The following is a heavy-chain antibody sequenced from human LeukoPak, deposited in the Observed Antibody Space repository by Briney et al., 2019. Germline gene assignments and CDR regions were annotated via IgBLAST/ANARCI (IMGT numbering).Heavy chain of an antibody. J-gene: IGHJ6*03. CDR2: MNPNSGNT. CDR1: GYTFTSYD. CDR3: AIQGLYYYGSGSWRSYYYMDV. Sequence: ASVKVSCKASGYTFTSYDINWVRQATGQGLEWMGWMNPNSGNTGYAQKFQGRVTMTRNTSISTAYMELSSLRSEDTAVYYCAIQGLYYYGSGSWRSYYYMDVWGKGTTVTISS. V-gene: IGHV1-8*01. D-gene: IGHD3-10*01.